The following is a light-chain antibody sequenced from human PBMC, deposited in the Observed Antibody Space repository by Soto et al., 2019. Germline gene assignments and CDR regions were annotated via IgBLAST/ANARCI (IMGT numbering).Light chain of an antibody. J-gene: IGKJ1*01. Sequence: DIQMTQSPSSVSASVGDRITITCRASQGISNWLAWYQQKPGKAHKXLINTASSLQSGIPSRFSGSGYGTELTITISSLQPEDFETYYCQQLNSYPWTFGQGTKVDIK. CDR2: TAS. CDR3: QQLNSYPWT. CDR1: QGISNW. V-gene: IGKV1-12*01.